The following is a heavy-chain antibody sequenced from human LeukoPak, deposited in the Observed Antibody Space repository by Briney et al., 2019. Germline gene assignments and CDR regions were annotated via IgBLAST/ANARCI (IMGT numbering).Heavy chain of an antibody. D-gene: IGHD2-15*01. CDR2: IYYSGST. Sequence: PSETLSLTCTVSGGSISSSSYYWGWIRQPPGKGLEWIGSIYYSGSTYYNPSLKSRVTISVDTSKNQFSLKLSSVTAADTAVYYCARDSVVVVAATFDYWGQGTLVTVSS. J-gene: IGHJ4*02. CDR1: GGSISSSSYY. CDR3: ARDSVVVVAATFDY. V-gene: IGHV4-39*07.